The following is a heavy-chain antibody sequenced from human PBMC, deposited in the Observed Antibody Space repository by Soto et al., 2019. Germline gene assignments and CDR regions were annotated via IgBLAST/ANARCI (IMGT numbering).Heavy chain of an antibody. J-gene: IGHJ4*02. V-gene: IGHV1-3*01. CDR3: ARGGLYSGSYMDY. Sequence: ASVKVSCKASGYTFTSYAMHWVRQAPGQRLEWMGWINAGNGNTKYSQKSQGRVTITRDTSASTAYMELSSLRSEDTAVYYCARGGLYSGSYMDYWGQGTLVTVSS. CDR1: GYTFTSYA. D-gene: IGHD1-26*01. CDR2: INAGNGNT.